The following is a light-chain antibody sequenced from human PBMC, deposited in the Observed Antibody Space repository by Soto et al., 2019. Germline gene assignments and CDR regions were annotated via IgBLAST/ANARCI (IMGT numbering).Light chain of an antibody. V-gene: IGKV2-30*02. CDR3: MQATHWPRT. J-gene: IGKJ1*01. Sequence: DDVMIQSPLSLSVTPGQPASISCRSSQSLVHSDGNTYLNWLHQRPGQPPRRLIYRVSNRDSGVPDRFSGSGSGSNFTLEISRVEAEDVGVYYCMQATHWPRTFGQGTKVDIK. CDR1: QSLVHSDGNTY. CDR2: RVS.